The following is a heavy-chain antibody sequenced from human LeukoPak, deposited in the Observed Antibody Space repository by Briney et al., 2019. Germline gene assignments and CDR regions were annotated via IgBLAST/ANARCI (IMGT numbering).Heavy chain of an antibody. CDR2: ISPYNGNT. CDR1: GYTFTNYH. D-gene: IGHD2-21*01. CDR3: ARGDSTPDY. J-gene: IGHJ4*02. Sequence: GASVKVSCKASGYTFTNYHFSWVRQAPGQGLEWMGWISPYNGNTNYAQKFRGRVAMTTDTSTSTAYMELTSLRSDDTAIYYCARGDSTPDYWGQGTLVTVSS. V-gene: IGHV1-18*01.